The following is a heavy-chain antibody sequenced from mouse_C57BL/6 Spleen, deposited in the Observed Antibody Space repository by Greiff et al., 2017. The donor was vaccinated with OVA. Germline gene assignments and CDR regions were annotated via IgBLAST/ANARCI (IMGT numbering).Heavy chain of an antibody. CDR1: GYTFTSYW. CDR3: ARSPFITTVEDY. V-gene: IGHV1-72*01. J-gene: IGHJ2*01. CDR2: IDPNSGGT. Sequence: VQLQQPGAELVKPGASVKLSCKASGYTFTSYWMHWVKQRPGRGLGWIGRIDPNSGGTKYNEKFKSKATPTVDKPSSTASMQLSSLTSEDSAVYYCARSPFITTVEDYRGQGTTLTVSS. D-gene: IGHD1-1*01.